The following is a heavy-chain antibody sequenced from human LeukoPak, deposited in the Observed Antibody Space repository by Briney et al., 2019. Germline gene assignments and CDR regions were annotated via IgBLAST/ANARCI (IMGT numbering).Heavy chain of an antibody. Sequence: SVKVSCKASGGTFSSYAISWVRQAPGQGLEWMGGIIPIFGTANYAQKFQGRVTITADESTSTAYMELSSLRSDDTAVYYCAREGTAEQWLVFSWFDPWGQGTLVTVSS. J-gene: IGHJ5*02. CDR3: AREGTAEQWLVFSWFDP. CDR2: IIPIFGTA. V-gene: IGHV1-69*13. D-gene: IGHD6-19*01. CDR1: GGTFSSYA.